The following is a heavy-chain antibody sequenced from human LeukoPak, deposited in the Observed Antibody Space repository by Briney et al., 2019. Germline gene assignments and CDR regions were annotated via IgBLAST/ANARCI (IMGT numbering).Heavy chain of an antibody. Sequence: ASVKISCKVSGYTFTDYYMHWVQQAPGKGLEWMGLVDPEDGETIYAEKFQGGVTITADTSTDTAYMELSSLRSEDTAVYYCATHLTYHGGNSDWGQGTLVTVSS. CDR2: VDPEDGET. V-gene: IGHV1-69-2*01. D-gene: IGHD4-23*01. J-gene: IGHJ4*02. CDR1: GYTFTDYY. CDR3: ATHLTYHGGNSD.